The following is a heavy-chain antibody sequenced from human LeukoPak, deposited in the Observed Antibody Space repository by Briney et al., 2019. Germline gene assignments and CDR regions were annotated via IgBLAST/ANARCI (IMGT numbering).Heavy chain of an antibody. CDR3: AGHRSSGYSAFAY. CDR2: IIPIFGTA. D-gene: IGHD3-22*01. CDR1: GSTFNSYA. J-gene: IGHJ4*02. Sequence: SVKVSCKASGSTFNSYAINWVRQAPGQGLEWMGRIIPIFGTANYAQKFQGRVTITADESTSTAYMDLSSLRSEDTAVYYCAGHRSSGYSAFAYWGQGILVTVSS. V-gene: IGHV1-69*13.